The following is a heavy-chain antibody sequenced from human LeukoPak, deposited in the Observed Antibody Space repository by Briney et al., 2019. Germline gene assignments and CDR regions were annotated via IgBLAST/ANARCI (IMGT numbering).Heavy chain of an antibody. V-gene: IGHV3-21*01. CDR2: ISSSSSYI. J-gene: IGHJ4*02. CDR1: GFTFSSYA. Sequence: GGSLRLSCAASGFTFSSYAMSWVRQAPGKGLEWVSSISSSSSYIYYADSVKGRFTISRDNAKNSLYLQMNSLRAEDTAVYYCARCYGDYSSWDYWGQGTLVTVSS. CDR3: ARCYGDYSSWDY. D-gene: IGHD4-17*01.